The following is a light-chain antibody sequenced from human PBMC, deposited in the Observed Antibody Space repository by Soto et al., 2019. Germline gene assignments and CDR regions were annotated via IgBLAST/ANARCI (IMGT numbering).Light chain of an antibody. CDR2: EVS. Sequence: QSALTQPASVSGSPGQSITISCTGASSDIGSYNYVSWYQQHLGKAPKLIIYEVSNRPSGVSNRLSGSKSGNTASLTISGLQTEDEADYYCSSYIGTTTVFGGGTKLTVL. V-gene: IGLV2-14*01. J-gene: IGLJ3*02. CDR1: SSDIGSYNY. CDR3: SSYIGTTTV.